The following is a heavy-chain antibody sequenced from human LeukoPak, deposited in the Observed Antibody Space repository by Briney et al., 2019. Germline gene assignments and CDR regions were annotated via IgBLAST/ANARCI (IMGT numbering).Heavy chain of an antibody. J-gene: IGHJ4*02. CDR2: IYSSGAT. CDR3: ARDSIGYCSSTSCSYFDY. Sequence: SQTLSLTCTVSGGSISSGSYYWSWIRQPAGKGLEWIGRIYSSGATNYNPSLKSRVTISVDTSKNQFSLKLSSVTAADTALYYCARDSIGYCSSTSCSYFDYWGQGTLVTVSS. D-gene: IGHD2-2*01. V-gene: IGHV4-61*02. CDR1: GGSISSGSYY.